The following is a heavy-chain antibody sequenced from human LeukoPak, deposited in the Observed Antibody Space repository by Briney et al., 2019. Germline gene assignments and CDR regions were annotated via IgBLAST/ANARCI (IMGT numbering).Heavy chain of an antibody. CDR3: ARHEAVAGSNFDY. CDR1: GGPINGYY. D-gene: IGHD6-19*01. CDR2: IYFSGST. Sequence: SETLSLTCTVSGGPINGYYWSWIRQPPGKGLEWIGYIYFSGSTNYNPSLKSRVTISIDTSKNQFSLKLSSVTAADTAVYYCARHEAVAGSNFDYWGQGTLVTVSS. J-gene: IGHJ4*02. V-gene: IGHV4-59*08.